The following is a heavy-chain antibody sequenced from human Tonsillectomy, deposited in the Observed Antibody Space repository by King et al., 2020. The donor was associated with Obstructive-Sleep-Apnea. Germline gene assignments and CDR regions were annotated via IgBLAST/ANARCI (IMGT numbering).Heavy chain of an antibody. CDR1: GFIFGNFW. J-gene: IGHJ4*02. D-gene: IGHD6-19*01. Sequence: VQLVESGGGLAQPGGSLRVSCVGSGFIFGNFWMSWVRQAPGKGLEWVANIKQNGNEKYYVDSVKGRFTISRDNAENSLYLQMTSLRVDDTATYYCVRGRLGNSGWYGGHWGQGTLVTVSS. CDR2: IKQNGNEK. V-gene: IGHV3-7*01. CDR3: VRGRLGNSGWYGGH.